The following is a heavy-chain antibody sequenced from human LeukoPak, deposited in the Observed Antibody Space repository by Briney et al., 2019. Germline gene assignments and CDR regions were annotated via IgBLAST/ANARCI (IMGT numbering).Heavy chain of an antibody. CDR2: ISAYNGNT. Sequence: ASVKVSCKASGYTFTRYGISWVRQAPGQGLEWMGWISAYNGNTNYAQKLQGRVTMTTDTSTSTAYMELRSLRSDDTAVYYCARDIVVVVAATYYYYGMDVWGQGTTVTVSS. CDR1: GYTFTRYG. J-gene: IGHJ6*02. CDR3: ARDIVVVVAATYYYYGMDV. D-gene: IGHD2-15*01. V-gene: IGHV1-18*01.